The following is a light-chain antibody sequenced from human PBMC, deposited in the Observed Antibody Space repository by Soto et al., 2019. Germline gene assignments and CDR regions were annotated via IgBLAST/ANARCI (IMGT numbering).Light chain of an antibody. CDR2: DAS. V-gene: IGKV1-5*01. CDR3: QHYNSYSEA. CDR1: QSISSW. Sequence: DIQVTQSPSTLSASVGDRVTITCRASQSISSWLAWYQQKPGKAPKLLIYDASGLKSGVPSRFSGSGSGTEFTLTISSLQPDDFATYYCQHYNSYSEAFGQGTKVDI. J-gene: IGKJ1*01.